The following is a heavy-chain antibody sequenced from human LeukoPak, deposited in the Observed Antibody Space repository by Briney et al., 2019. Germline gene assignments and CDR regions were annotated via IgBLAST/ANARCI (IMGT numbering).Heavy chain of an antibody. Sequence: GGSLRLSCAASGFTFSSYWMSWVRQAPGKGLEWVANIKQDGSEKYYVDSVKGRFTISRDNAKNSLYLQMNSLRAEDTALYYCARDAVLRNIAAAGYFDYWGQGTLVTVSS. J-gene: IGHJ4*02. CDR3: ARDAVLRNIAAAGYFDY. V-gene: IGHV3-7*03. CDR2: IKQDGSEK. D-gene: IGHD6-13*01. CDR1: GFTFSSYW.